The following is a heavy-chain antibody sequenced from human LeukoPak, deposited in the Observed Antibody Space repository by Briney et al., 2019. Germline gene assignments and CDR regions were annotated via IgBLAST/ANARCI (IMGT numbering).Heavy chain of an antibody. V-gene: IGHV1-69*13. D-gene: IGHD1-1*01. CDR3: AGDIAKRAGTTFRY. CDR1: GGTFSSYA. Sequence: RASVKVSCKASGGTFSSYAISWVRQAPGQGLEWMGGIIPIFGTANYAQKFQGRVTITADESTSTAYMELSSLRSEDTAVYYCAGDIAKRAGTTFRYWGQGTLVTVSS. CDR2: IIPIFGTA. J-gene: IGHJ4*02.